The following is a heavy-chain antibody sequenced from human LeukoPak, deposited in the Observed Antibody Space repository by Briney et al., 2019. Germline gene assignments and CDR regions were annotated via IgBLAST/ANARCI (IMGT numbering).Heavy chain of an antibody. Sequence: GASVKDSCKASGGTFRSYAISWVRQAPGQGLEWMGRIIPILGIANYAQKFQGRVTITADKSTSTAYMELSSLRSEDTAVYYCASGLPHGYQLPAGIVYGMDVWGQGTTVTVSS. D-gene: IGHD2-2*01. V-gene: IGHV1-69*04. J-gene: IGHJ6*02. CDR2: IIPILGIA. CDR3: ASGLPHGYQLPAGIVYGMDV. CDR1: GGTFRSYA.